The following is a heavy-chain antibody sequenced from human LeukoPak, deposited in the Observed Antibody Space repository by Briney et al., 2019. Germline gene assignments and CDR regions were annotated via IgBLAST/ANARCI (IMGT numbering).Heavy chain of an antibody. CDR2: ISSASRTT. CDR3: ARDQGSYYGY. Sequence: AGGSLRLSCAVSGFTFIDYSMTWIRQAPGKGLEWVSYISSASRTTYYADSVKGRFTISRDNAKNSLYLQMNSLRAEDTAVYYCARDQGSYYGYWGQGTLVTVSS. D-gene: IGHD1-26*01. V-gene: IGHV3-11*01. J-gene: IGHJ4*02. CDR1: GFTFIDYS.